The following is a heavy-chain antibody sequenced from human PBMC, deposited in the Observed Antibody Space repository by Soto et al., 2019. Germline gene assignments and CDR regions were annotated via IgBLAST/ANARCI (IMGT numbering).Heavy chain of an antibody. CDR2: INHSGST. CDR3: ARGKFSAARLVDY. D-gene: IGHD6-6*01. Sequence: SETLSLTCAVYGGSFSGYYWSWIRQPPGKGLEWIGEINHSGSTNYNPSLKSRVTISVDTSKNQFSLKLSSVTAADTAVYYCARGKFSAARLVDYWGQGTLVTVSS. CDR1: GGSFSGYY. V-gene: IGHV4-34*01. J-gene: IGHJ4*02.